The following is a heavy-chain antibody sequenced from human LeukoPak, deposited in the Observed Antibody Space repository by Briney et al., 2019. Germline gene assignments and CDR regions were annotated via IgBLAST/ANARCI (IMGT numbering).Heavy chain of an antibody. Sequence: PGGSLRLSCAASGFTFSTYSMNWVRQTPGKGLEWVSSISPNSVDKYHADSVKGRFTISRDNAKNSLDLQMNSLRAEDTALYYCAREGQWQDFDYWGQGTLVTVSS. V-gene: IGHV3-21*01. CDR3: AREGQWQDFDY. CDR1: GFTFSTYS. CDR2: ISPNSVDK. D-gene: IGHD6-19*01. J-gene: IGHJ4*02.